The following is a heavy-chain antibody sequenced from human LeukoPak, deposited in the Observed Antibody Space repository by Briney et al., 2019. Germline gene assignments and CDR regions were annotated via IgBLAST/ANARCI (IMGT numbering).Heavy chain of an antibody. CDR2: IIPIFGTA. CDR3: ARTDIVATITRDFDY. CDR1: GGTFSSYT. J-gene: IGHJ4*02. D-gene: IGHD5-12*01. V-gene: IGHV1-69*05. Sequence: SVKVSCKASGGTFSSYTISWVRQAPGQGLEWMGRIIPIFGTANYAQKFQGRVTITTDESTSTAYMELSSLRSEDTAVYYCARTDIVATITRDFDYWGQGALVTVSS.